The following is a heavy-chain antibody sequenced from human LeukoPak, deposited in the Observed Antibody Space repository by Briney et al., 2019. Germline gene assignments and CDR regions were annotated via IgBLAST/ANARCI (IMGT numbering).Heavy chain of an antibody. D-gene: IGHD3-3*01. J-gene: IGHJ4*02. CDR2: INHSGST. CDR3: ARGRRRSSYDFWSGHFDY. CDR1: GGSFSGYY. Sequence: SETLSLTCAVYGGSFSGYYWSWIRQPPGKGLEWIGEINHSGSTNYNPSLKSRVTISVDTSKNQFSLKLSSVTAADTAVYYCARGRRRSSYDFWSGHFDYWGQGTLVTVSS. V-gene: IGHV4-34*01.